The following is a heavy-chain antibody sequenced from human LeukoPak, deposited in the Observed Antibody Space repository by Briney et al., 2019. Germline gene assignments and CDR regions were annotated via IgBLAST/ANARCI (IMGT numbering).Heavy chain of an antibody. D-gene: IGHD2-21*02. J-gene: IGHJ4*02. V-gene: IGHV4-34*01. CDR1: GGSFSGYY. CDR3: ARTPLAVTGVDY. Sequence: PSETLSLTGAVYGGSFSGYYWSWIRQPPGKGLEWIGEINHSGSTNYNPSLKSRVTISVDTSKNQFSLKLSSVTAADTAVYYCARTPLAVTGVDYWGQGTLVTVSS. CDR2: INHSGST.